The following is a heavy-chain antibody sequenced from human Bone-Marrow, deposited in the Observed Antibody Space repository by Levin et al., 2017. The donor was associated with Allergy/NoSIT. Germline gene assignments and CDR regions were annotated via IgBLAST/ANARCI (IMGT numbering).Heavy chain of an antibody. CDR3: AKDPTGSVVPAAMGAFDI. Sequence: GGSLRLSCAASGFTFSSYAMSWVRQAPGKGLEWVSAISGSGGSTYYADSVKGRFTISRDNSKNTLYLQMNSLRAEDTAVYYCAKDPTGSVVPAAMGAFDIWGQGTMVTVSS. CDR2: ISGSGGST. D-gene: IGHD2-2*01. V-gene: IGHV3-23*01. CDR1: GFTFSSYA. J-gene: IGHJ3*02.